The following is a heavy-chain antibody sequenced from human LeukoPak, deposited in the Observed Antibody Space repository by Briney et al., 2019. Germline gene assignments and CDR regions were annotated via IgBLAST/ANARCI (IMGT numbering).Heavy chain of an antibody. CDR1: GGTFNSYG. CDR3: ARSNYYGSGTPDYYYGMDV. Sequence: SVKVSCKATGGTFNSYGVSWVRQAPGQGLECMGGIIPIFGTSTYAQKFQGRVTITADESTSTAYMELSSLRSEDTAVYYCARSNYYGSGTPDYYYGMDVWGIGTTVTVSS. D-gene: IGHD3-10*01. J-gene: IGHJ6*04. V-gene: IGHV1-69*13. CDR2: IIPIFGTS.